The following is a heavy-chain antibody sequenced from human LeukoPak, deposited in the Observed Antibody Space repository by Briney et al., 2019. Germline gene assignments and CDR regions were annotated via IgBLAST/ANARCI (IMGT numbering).Heavy chain of an antibody. CDR3: ARENRHPFGWGLVHKLSFDP. Sequence: QPSETLSLTCAVYGVSFSGYYWSWIRQPPGKGLEWIGGINHSGSTNYNPSLKSRVTISVDTSKNQFSLKLSSVTAADTAVYYCARENRHPFGWGLVHKLSFDPWGQGTLVTVSS. J-gene: IGHJ5*02. D-gene: IGHD3-3*01. V-gene: IGHV4-34*01. CDR1: GVSFSGYY. CDR2: INHSGST.